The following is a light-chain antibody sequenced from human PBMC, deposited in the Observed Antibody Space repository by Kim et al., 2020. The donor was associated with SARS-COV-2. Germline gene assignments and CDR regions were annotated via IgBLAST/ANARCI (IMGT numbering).Light chain of an antibody. J-gene: IGLJ1*01. CDR2: GKN. V-gene: IGLV3-19*01. CDR1: SLRSYY. CDR3: HSRDTSSDYLVV. Sequence: SSELTQDPAVSVALGQTVRITCQGDSLRSYYASWYQQKPGQAPVFVMYGKNNRPSGIPDRFSGSSSGNTASLTIPGGQADDEADYYCHSRDTSSDYLVVF.